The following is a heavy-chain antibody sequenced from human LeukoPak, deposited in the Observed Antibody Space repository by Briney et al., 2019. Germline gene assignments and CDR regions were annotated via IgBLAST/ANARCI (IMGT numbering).Heavy chain of an antibody. CDR1: GGSIRGYY. J-gene: IGHJ3*02. CDR3: ARGRFLDAFDI. CDR2: IYYSGST. Sequence: SETLSLTCTVSGGSIRGYYWSWIRQPPGKGLEWIGYIYYSGSTKYKPSLKSRVTISVDTSKNQFSLKLSSVTAADTAVYYCARGRFLDAFDIWGQGTMVTVSS. D-gene: IGHD3-3*01. V-gene: IGHV4-59*01.